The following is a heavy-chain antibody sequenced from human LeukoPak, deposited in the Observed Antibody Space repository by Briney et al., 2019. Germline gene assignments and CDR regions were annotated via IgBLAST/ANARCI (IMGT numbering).Heavy chain of an antibody. CDR1: GFTLSSYW. V-gene: IGHV3-74*01. D-gene: IGHD1-26*01. CDR2: INSDGSST. J-gene: IGHJ4*02. CDR3: AKIPHREWELLRFDY. Sequence: GGSLRLSCAASGFTLSSYWMHWVRQAPGKGLVWVSRINSDGSSTSYADSVKGRFTISRDNAKNTLYLQMNSLRAEDTAVYYCAKIPHREWELLRFDYWGQGTLVTVSS.